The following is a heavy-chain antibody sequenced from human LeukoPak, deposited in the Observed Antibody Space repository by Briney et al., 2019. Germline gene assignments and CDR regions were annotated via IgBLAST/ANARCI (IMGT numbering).Heavy chain of an antibody. V-gene: IGHV1-2*06. CDR2: INPNSGGT. J-gene: IGHJ4*02. D-gene: IGHD3-10*01. CDR1: GYTFTGYY. Sequence: ASVKVSCKASGYTFTGYYMHWVRQAPGQGLEWMGRINPNSGGTNYAQKFQGRVTMTRDTSISTAYMELSRLRSDDTAVYYCAREVRSWFGELIMDYFDYWGQGTLVTVSS. CDR3: AREVRSWFGELIMDYFDY.